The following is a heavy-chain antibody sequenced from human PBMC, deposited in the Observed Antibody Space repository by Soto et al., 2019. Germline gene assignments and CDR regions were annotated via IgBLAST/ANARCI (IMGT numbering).Heavy chain of an antibody. CDR3: ARSSIGARGTFDY. V-gene: IGHV3-72*01. CDR2: SRNKANSYTT. CDR1: VFTFSDHY. J-gene: IGHJ4*02. D-gene: IGHD6-6*01. Sequence: GGSLRLSCAASVFTFSDHYMDWVRQAPGKGLEWVGLSRNKANSYTTEYAASVKGRFTISRDDSKNSLYLQMNSLKTEDTAVYYCARSSIGARGTFDYWGQGTLVTVSS.